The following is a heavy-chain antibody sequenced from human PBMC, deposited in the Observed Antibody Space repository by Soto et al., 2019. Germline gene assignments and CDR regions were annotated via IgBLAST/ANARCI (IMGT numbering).Heavy chain of an antibody. CDR1: GFSFDDYT. V-gene: IGHV3-43*01. CDR3: ARPSSGWENWFDP. D-gene: IGHD6-19*01. J-gene: IGHJ5*02. Sequence: PGGSLRLSCAASGFSFDDYTMHWVRQGPGKGLEWVSLITWDGGSTYYADSVKGRFTISRDNAKNSLYLQMNSLRDDDTAVYYCARPSSGWENWFDPWGQGTLVTVSS. CDR2: ITWDGGST.